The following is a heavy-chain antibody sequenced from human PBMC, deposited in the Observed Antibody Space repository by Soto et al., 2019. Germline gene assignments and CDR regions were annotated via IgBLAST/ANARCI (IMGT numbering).Heavy chain of an antibody. CDR2: IYWDDDK. J-gene: IGHJ3*02. CDR1: GFSLSTSGVG. CDR3: AHTHDPRGAFAI. Sequence: QITLKESGPTLVKPTQTLTLTCTFSGFSLSTSGVGVGWIRQPPGKALEWLALIYWDDDKRYSPSLKSRLTITKDTSKNQVVHTMTNMDPVDPATYYCAHTHDPRGAFAIWGQGTMVTVSS. V-gene: IGHV2-5*02. D-gene: IGHD1-1*01.